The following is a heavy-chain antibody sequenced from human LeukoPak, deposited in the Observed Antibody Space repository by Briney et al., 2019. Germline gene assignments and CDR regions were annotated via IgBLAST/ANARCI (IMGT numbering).Heavy chain of an antibody. Sequence: SETLSLTCTVSGGSISSYYWTWPRQPPGKGLEWIGYIYYTGATSYNPSLKSRVTISVDTSKNQFSLKLTSVTAADTAVYYCAKYGGSGWVIDYWGQGTLVTVSS. V-gene: IGHV4-59*08. CDR3: AKYGGSGWVIDY. CDR2: IYYTGAT. J-gene: IGHJ4*02. D-gene: IGHD6-19*01. CDR1: GGSISSYY.